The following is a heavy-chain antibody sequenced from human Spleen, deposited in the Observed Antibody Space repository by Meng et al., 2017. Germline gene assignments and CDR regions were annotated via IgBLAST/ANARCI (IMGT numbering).Heavy chain of an antibody. CDR3: ARGPTTMAHDFDY. V-gene: IGHV4-34*01. Sequence: QGQLPQGGAGLLKPSETLSLTCVVSCGSFSDYYWSWIRQPPGKGLEWIGEINHSGSTNYNPSLESRATISVDTSQNNLSLKLSSVTAADSAVYYCARGPTTMAHDFDYWGQGTLVTVSS. CDR1: CGSFSDYY. J-gene: IGHJ4*02. CDR2: INHSGST. D-gene: IGHD4-11*01.